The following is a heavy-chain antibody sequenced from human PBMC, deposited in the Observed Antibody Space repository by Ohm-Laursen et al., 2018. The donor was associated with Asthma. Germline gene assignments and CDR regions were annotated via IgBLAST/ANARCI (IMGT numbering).Heavy chain of an antibody. CDR1: GYTFSRYS. Sequence: SLRLSCTASGYTFSRYSIHWVRQFPGKGLEWVASISTASTFIYYADSVRGRFTTSRDNAKNSVYLQMNSLRAEDTALYYCARIGPEWELPGREYSLHHWGERTLVTVSS. CDR2: ISTASTFI. D-gene: IGHD1-26*01. V-gene: IGHV3-21*01. J-gene: IGHJ1*01. CDR3: ARIGPEWELPGREYSLHH.